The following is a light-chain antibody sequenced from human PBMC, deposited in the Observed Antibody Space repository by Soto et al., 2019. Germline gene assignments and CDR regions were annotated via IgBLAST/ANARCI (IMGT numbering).Light chain of an antibody. CDR2: DAS. CDR1: QSVSTW. J-gene: IGKJ1*01. Sequence: IQMTQSPSSLSASVGDTVTITCRSSQSVSTWLAWYQQKPGKAPKLLIYDASSLESGVPSRFSGSGSGTELTLTISSLQDEDSATYYCQQYNSYSPTFGQGTKVDIK. CDR3: QQYNSYSPT. V-gene: IGKV1-5*01.